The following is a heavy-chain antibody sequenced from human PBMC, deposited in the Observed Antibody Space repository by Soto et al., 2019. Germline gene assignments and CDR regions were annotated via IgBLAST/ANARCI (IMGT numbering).Heavy chain of an antibody. CDR2: ISAYNGNT. Sequence: GASVKVSCKASGYTFTSYGISGVRQAPGQGLEWMGWISAYNGNTNYAQKLQGRVTMTTDTSTSTAYMELRSLRSDDTAVYYCARDFGLERPNWFDPWGQGTLVTVSS. CDR1: GYTFTSYG. CDR3: ARDFGLERPNWFDP. D-gene: IGHD1-1*01. V-gene: IGHV1-18*01. J-gene: IGHJ5*02.